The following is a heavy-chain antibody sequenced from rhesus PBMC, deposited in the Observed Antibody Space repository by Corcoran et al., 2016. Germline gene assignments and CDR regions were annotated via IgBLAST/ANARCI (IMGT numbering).Heavy chain of an antibody. CDR3: ANGGPDKDRFDV. CDR1: GGSTSHSW. D-gene: IGHD3-34*01. Sequence: QLQQQESGPGLVRPSETLSPTCAVAGGSTSHSWWSWIRQPPGKGLEWIGRISGGSGSSSYSPSLRSRATISTDTSRNHISLRLIFVTAADTALYYCANGGPDKDRFDVWGPGVLVTVSS. CDR2: ISGGSGSS. V-gene: IGHV4-147*01. J-gene: IGHJ5-1*01.